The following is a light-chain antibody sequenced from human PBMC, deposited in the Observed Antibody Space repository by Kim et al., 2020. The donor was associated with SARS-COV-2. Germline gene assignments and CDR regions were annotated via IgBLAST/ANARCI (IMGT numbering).Light chain of an antibody. CDR3: SSYTGNNVI. J-gene: IGLJ2*01. CDR1: SSDVGRYNY. CDR2: EVN. Sequence: GQSVTLSCTGTSSDVGRYNYVSWYQHHPGKAPKLMIYEVNKRPSGVPDRFSGSKSGYTASLTVSGLQADDEADYYCSSYTGNNVIFGGGTKLTVL. V-gene: IGLV2-8*01.